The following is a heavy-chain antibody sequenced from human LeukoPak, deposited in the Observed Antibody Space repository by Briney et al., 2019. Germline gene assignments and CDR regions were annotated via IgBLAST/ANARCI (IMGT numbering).Heavy chain of an antibody. D-gene: IGHD5-12*01. J-gene: IGHJ5*02. CDR1: GGTFSSYA. V-gene: IGHV1-69*05. CDR2: IIPIFGTA. CDR3: ARDKFGGYGDNWFDP. Sequence: SSVKVSCKTSGGTFSSYAISWVRQAPGQGLEWMGRIIPIFGTANYAQKFQGRVTITTDESTSTAYMGLSSLRSEDTAVYYCARDKFGGYGDNWFDPWGQGTLVTVSS.